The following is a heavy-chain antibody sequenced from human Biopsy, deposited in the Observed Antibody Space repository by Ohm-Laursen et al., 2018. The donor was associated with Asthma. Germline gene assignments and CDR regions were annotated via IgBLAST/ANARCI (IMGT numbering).Heavy chain of an antibody. Sequence: TLSLTCTFSGGSINSDYWSWIRQPPGKGLEWIGLSSYSGFRKYNPSLKSRVTISVDTSKNQLSLNLTSVIAADTAVYYCARDQGDSKFDYWGQGILVTVSS. CDR3: ARDQGDSKFDY. CDR2: SSYSGFR. J-gene: IGHJ4*02. CDR1: GGSINSDY. D-gene: IGHD3-16*01. V-gene: IGHV4-59*01.